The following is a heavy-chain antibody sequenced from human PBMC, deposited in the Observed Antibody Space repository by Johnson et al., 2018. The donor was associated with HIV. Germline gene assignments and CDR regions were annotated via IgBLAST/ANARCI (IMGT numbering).Heavy chain of an antibody. J-gene: IGHJ3*02. CDR3: AKTGVGATDAAFDI. CDR1: GFTFRDHY. D-gene: IGHD1-26*01. V-gene: IGHV3-11*04. CDR2: ISTSGSTI. Sequence: QVQLVESGGGLVKPGGPLRLSCAASGFTFRDHYMSWIRQAPGKGLEWVADISTSGSTIYYADSVKGRFTVSRDNSKNTLYLQMDSLRPEDTAVYYCAKTGVGATDAAFDIWGQGTMVTVSS.